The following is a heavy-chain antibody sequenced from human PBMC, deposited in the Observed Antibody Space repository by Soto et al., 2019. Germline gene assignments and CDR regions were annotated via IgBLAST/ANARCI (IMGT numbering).Heavy chain of an antibody. Sequence: QVQLVESGGGVVQPGRSLRLSCAASGFTFSSYGMHWVRQAPGKGLEWVAVIWYDGSNKYYADSVKGRFTISRDNSKNTLYLQMNSVGAEDTAVYYCARWGIAAGDYWGQGTLVTVSS. CDR1: GFTFSSYG. J-gene: IGHJ4*02. CDR3: ARWGIAAGDY. D-gene: IGHD6-13*01. CDR2: IWYDGSNK. V-gene: IGHV3-33*01.